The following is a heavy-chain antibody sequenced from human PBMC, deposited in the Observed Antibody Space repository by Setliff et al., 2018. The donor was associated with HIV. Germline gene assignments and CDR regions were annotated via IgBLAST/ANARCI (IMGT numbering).Heavy chain of an antibody. CDR1: GYSIRSGSY. J-gene: IGHJ5*02. CDR2: IYHTGSS. V-gene: IGHV4-38-2*01. D-gene: IGHD2-21*01. Sequence: KPSETLSLTCAVSGYSIRSGSYWAWIRQPPGEGLEWIGYIYHTGSSYYNPSLKSRVTMSVGTSANQFSLRLTSMTAADTAVYYCARGAGCLGNDCDAYFGPWGQGILVTVSS. CDR3: ARGAGCLGNDCDAYFGP.